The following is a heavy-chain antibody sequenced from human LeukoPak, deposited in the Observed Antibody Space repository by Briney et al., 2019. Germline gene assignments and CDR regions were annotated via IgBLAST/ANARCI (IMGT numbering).Heavy chain of an antibody. D-gene: IGHD6-25*01. CDR2: LSGSGGTT. CDR1: GFTFSSYA. Sequence: GGSLRLSCAASGFTFSSYAMNWVRQAPGKGLEWVSGLSGSGGTTYYADSVKGRFTISRDNSRNTFYLQMNSLRADDTAVYYCAKRISGSVWFYYGLDVWGQGTTVTVSS. CDR3: AKRISGSVWFYYGLDV. V-gene: IGHV3-23*01. J-gene: IGHJ6*02.